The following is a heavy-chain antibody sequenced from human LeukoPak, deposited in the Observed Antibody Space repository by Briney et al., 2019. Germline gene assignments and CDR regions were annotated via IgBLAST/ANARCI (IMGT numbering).Heavy chain of an antibody. D-gene: IGHD2-2*02. CDR1: GGTFSSYA. CDR3: ATRTGLGYCSSTSCYTYWFDP. CDR2: IIPIFGTA. Sequence: SVKVSCKASGGTFSSYAISWVRQAPGQGLEWMGGIIPIFGTANYAQKFQGRVTITADESTSTAYMELSSLRSEDTAVYYCATRTGLGYCSSTSCYTYWFDPWGQGTLVTVSS. V-gene: IGHV1-69*13. J-gene: IGHJ5*02.